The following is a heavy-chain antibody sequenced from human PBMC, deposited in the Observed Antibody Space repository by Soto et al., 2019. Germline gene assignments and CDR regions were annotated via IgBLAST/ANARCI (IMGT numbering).Heavy chain of an antibody. CDR1: GFSFSDYF. J-gene: IGHJ5*02. D-gene: IGHD3-10*01. CDR2: INPSGDRT. V-gene: IGHV1-46*01. CDR3: ARDRYYYGSGSYYISWFDP. Sequence: GASVKVSCKASGFSFSDYFMHWVRQAPGQGLEWMGIINPSGDRTDYAQKLQGRVTMTTDTSTSTAYMELRGLRSDDTAVYYCARDRYYYGSGSYYISWFDPWGQGTLVTVSS.